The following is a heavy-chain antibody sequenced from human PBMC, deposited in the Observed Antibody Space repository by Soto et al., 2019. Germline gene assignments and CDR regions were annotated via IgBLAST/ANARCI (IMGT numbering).Heavy chain of an antibody. CDR1: GLTFSSYS. D-gene: IGHD5-18*01. J-gene: IGHJ3*02. V-gene: IGHV3-21*01. CDR3: ARDGIRIQLWPIHDAFDI. Sequence: PAGSLRLSCAPSGLTFSSYSMYWVRQAPGNELEWVSSISSISRYIYYADSVKGRFTISRDNAKNSLYLEMNSLRAEDTAVYYGARDGIRIQLWPIHDAFDIWGQGTMVTVSS. CDR2: ISSISRYI.